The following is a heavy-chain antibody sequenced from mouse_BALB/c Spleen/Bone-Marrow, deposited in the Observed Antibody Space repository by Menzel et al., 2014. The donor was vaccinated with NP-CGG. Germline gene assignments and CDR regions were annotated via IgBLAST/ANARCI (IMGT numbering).Heavy chain of an antibody. CDR2: IDPENGDT. V-gene: IGHV14-4*02. CDR3: NRYGSCFDV. Sequence: VQLQQSGAELVRSGASVKLSCTASGFNIKDYYMHWVKQSPEQGLEWIGWIDPENGDTEYAPNFQGKATMTADKSSNTAYMRVSSLTSEDTAVYYCNRYGSCFDVWGAGTTVTVSS. J-gene: IGHJ1*01. D-gene: IGHD2-14*01. CDR1: GFNIKDYY.